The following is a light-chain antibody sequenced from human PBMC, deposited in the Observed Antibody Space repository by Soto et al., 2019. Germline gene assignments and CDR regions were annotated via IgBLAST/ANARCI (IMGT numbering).Light chain of an antibody. V-gene: IGLV2-14*01. CDR2: EVT. CDR3: SSKSDRSTLFV. CDR1: SSDVGAYNY. Sequence: QSALTQPASVSGSPGQSITISCTGTSSDVGAYNYVSWYQHHPGKVPKLLIYEVTNRPPGVSDRFSGSKSGNTASLTIAGLQAEDEADYYCSSKSDRSTLFVFGTGTKVTV. J-gene: IGLJ1*01.